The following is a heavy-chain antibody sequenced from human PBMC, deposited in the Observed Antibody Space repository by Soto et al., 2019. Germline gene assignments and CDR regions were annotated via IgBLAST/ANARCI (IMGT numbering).Heavy chain of an antibody. D-gene: IGHD3-10*01. CDR2: IYASGAT. J-gene: IGHJ4*02. CDR3: ARSHSFDGSIYHSYFDF. V-gene: IGHV4-59*01. Sequence: SESMSLACTVSGGSIRTYYWSWIRQPPGGTLEWIGYIYASGATTYNPSLESRVTMSVDMPNNEFSLELTSLTAADTAVYYCARSHSFDGSIYHSYFDFWGQGTLVTVSS. CDR1: GGSIRTYY.